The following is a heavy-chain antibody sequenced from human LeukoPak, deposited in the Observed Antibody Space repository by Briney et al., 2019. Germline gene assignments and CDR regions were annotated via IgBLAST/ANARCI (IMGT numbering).Heavy chain of an antibody. Sequence: GGSLRLSCAASGFTCKNYALSWVGQAPGKGLEWVSGFSVNGRDTYYADFVKGRFTIARDIAKNTLYLQMNSLRAEDTATYYCAKPGRTAAGLFDSWGQGTLVTVSS. CDR1: GFTCKNYA. D-gene: IGHD6-13*01. CDR2: FSVNGRDT. J-gene: IGHJ4*02. CDR3: AKPGRTAAGLFDS. V-gene: IGHV3-23*01.